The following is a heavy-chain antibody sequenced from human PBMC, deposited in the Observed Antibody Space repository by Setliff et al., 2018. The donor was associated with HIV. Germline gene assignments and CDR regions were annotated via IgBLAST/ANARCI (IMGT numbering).Heavy chain of an antibody. CDR3: ARDNRVMALNYYYYYMDV. CDR1: GGSISSYY. CDR2: IYYSGST. V-gene: IGHV4-59*01. D-gene: IGHD2-21*01. J-gene: IGHJ6*03. Sequence: PSETLSLTCTVSGGSISSYYWSWIRQPPGKGLEWIGYIYYSGSTNYNPSLKSRVTISVDTSKNQFSLKLSSVTAADTAVYYCARDNRVMALNYYYYYMDVWGKGTTVT.